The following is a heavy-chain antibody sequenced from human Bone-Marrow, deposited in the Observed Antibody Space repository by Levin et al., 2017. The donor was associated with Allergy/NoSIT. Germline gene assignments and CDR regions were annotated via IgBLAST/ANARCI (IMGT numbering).Heavy chain of an antibody. D-gene: IGHD6-19*01. CDR2: IYYSGST. CDR1: GGSISSSSYY. V-gene: IGHV4-39*07. J-gene: IGHJ4*02. Sequence: NTSETLSLTCTVSGGSISSSSYYWGWIRQPPGKGLEWIGSIYYSGSTYYNPSLKSRVTISVDTSKNQFSLKLSSVTAADTAVYYCARGDGSGWAYWGQGTLVTVSS. CDR3: ARGDGSGWAY.